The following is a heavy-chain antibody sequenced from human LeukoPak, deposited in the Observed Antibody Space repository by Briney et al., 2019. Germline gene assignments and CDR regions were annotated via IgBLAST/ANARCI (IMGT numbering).Heavy chain of an antibody. V-gene: IGHV3-30*18. D-gene: IGHD2-15*01. Sequence: PGGSLRLSCAASGFTFSNYGMHWGRQDPGKGLEWVAVISYDGSNKYYADSVKGRFTISRDNSKNSLYLQMNSLRAEDTAVYYCAKAATDAFDIWGQGTMVTVSS. CDR1: GFTFSNYG. J-gene: IGHJ3*02. CDR3: AKAATDAFDI. CDR2: ISYDGSNK.